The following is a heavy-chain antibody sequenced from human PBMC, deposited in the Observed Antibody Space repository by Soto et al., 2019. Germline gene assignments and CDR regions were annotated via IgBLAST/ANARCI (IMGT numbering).Heavy chain of an antibody. CDR2: IIPILGIA. J-gene: IGHJ6*02. D-gene: IGHD2-21*02. CDR3: ATSGTKSLAYCGGDCYSGSDYYYYGMDV. V-gene: IGHV1-69*02. Sequence: SVKVSCKASGGTFSSYTISWVRQAPGQGLEWMGRIIPILGIANYAQKFQGRVTITADKSTSTAYMELSSVTAADTAVYYCATSGTKSLAYCGGDCYSGSDYYYYGMDVWGQGTTVTVSS. CDR1: GGTFSSYT.